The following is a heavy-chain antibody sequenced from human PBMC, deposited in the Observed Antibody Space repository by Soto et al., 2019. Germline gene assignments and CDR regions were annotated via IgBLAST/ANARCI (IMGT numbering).Heavy chain of an antibody. V-gene: IGHV3-48*01. CDR2: ISSSSSTI. D-gene: IGHD2-2*01. CDR3: ARGCSTSCYGWFDP. CDR1: GFTFSSYS. J-gene: IGHJ5*02. Sequence: GGSLRLSCAASGFTFSSYSMNWVRQAPGKGLEWVSYISSSSSTIYYADSVKGRFTISRDNAKNSLYLQMNSLRAEDTAVYYCARGCSTSCYGWFDPWGQGTLVTVSS.